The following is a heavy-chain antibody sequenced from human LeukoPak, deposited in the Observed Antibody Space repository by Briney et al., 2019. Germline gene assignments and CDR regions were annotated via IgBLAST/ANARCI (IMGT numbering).Heavy chain of an antibody. CDR2: IYYSGST. CDR3: ARERNTAIDTVYYYYYMDV. D-gene: IGHD5-18*01. J-gene: IGHJ6*03. V-gene: IGHV4-59*01. Sequence: SETLSLTCTVSGGSISSYYWSWIRQPPGKGLEWIGYIYYSGSTNCKPSLKSRVTMSVDTSKNQFSLKLSSVTAADTAVYYCARERNTAIDTVYYYYYMDVWGKGTTVTISS. CDR1: GGSISSYY.